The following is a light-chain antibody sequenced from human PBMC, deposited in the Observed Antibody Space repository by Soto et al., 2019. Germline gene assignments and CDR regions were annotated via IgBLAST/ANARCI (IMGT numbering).Light chain of an antibody. V-gene: IGKV3-11*01. Sequence: EIVLTQSPATLSLSPGERATLSCRASQSVSIYLAWYQQKPGQAPRLLIYDASNRATGIPARFSGSGSGTDFTLPISSLVPEEFAVYYCQQRSNWPPWTFGQGTKEEIK. J-gene: IGKJ1*01. CDR1: QSVSIY. CDR2: DAS. CDR3: QQRSNWPPWT.